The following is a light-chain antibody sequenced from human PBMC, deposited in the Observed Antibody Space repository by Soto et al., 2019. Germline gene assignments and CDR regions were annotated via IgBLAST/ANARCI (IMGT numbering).Light chain of an antibody. Sequence: ESVLTPSPGTLPLSPGERATLSCRASQRVTNNYLAWYQQKPGQAPRLLIFGASSRAAGIPDRFSGSGSGTDFTLTIGRLEPEDFAVYFCQQYGRAPWTFGQGTKVEIK. CDR1: QRVTNNY. V-gene: IGKV3-20*01. CDR2: GAS. CDR3: QQYGRAPWT. J-gene: IGKJ1*01.